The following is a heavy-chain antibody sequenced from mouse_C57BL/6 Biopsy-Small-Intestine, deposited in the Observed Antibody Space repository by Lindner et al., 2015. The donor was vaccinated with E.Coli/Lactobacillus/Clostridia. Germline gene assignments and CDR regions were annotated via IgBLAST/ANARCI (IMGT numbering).Heavy chain of an antibody. D-gene: IGHD2-4*01. J-gene: IGHJ4*01. CDR2: IYPRSANT. Sequence: VQLQESGAELARPGASVKLSCKASGYTFTSYGIAWVKQRTGQGLEWIGEIYPRSANTYYNEKFKGKATLTADKSSSTAYMELRSLTSEDSAVYFCARTYDYGYAMDYWGQGTSVTVSS. CDR3: ARTYDYGYAMDY. V-gene: IGHV1-81*01. CDR1: GYTFTSYG.